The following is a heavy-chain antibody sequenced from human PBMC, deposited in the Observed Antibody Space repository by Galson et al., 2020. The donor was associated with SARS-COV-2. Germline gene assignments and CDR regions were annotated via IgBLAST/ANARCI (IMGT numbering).Heavy chain of an antibody. V-gene: IGHV1-46*03. D-gene: IGHD3-22*01. J-gene: IGHJ6*02. CDR2: INPSGGTK. CDR3: AREYYYDSSEDYYGIDV. CDR1: GYTFTNYY. Sequence: ASVKVSCKASGYTFTNYYMHWVRQAPGRGLEWMGIINPSGGTKAYAQKFQGRVTMTRDTSTSTVYMELSSLRSEDTAVYYCAREYYYDSSEDYYGIDVGGQGTTVTVAS.